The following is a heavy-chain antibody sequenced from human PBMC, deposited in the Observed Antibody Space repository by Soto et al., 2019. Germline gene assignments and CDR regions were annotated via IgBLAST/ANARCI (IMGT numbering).Heavy chain of an antibody. CDR1: GGSLKSGGYY. Sequence: SETLSLTCTVSGGSLKSGGYYWSWIRQHPGRGLEWIGYIYYTGSTNYNPSLKSRVAISVDTSKNQFSLNLTSVTAADTAVYYCGPRGAVADPRGYWGQGTLVTVSS. CDR2: IYYTGST. J-gene: IGHJ4*02. CDR3: GPRGAVADPRGY. V-gene: IGHV4-31*02. D-gene: IGHD6-19*01.